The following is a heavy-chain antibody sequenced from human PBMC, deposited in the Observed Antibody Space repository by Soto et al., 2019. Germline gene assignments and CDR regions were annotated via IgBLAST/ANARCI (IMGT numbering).Heavy chain of an antibody. D-gene: IGHD3-22*01. V-gene: IGHV1-3*01. J-gene: IGHJ4*02. Sequence: ASVKVSCKASGYSFTSYAIHWMRQAPGQRLEWMGWINAGNGNTKVPQKLQGRVTFTRDTSAGTVYMEVSSLRSEDTSVYYCARAAYYYESSGYYPGDYWGQGTLVTVSS. CDR3: ARAAYYYESSGYYPGDY. CDR2: INAGNGNT. CDR1: GYSFTSYA.